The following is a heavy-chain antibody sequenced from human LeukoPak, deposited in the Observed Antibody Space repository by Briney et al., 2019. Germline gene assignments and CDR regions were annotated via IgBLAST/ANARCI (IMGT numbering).Heavy chain of an antibody. CDR1: GGSFSGDF. V-gene: IGHV4-34*01. J-gene: IGHJ5*02. CDR3: ARGTDYDFWSGYTDWFDP. D-gene: IGHD3-3*01. CDR2: INHGGST. Sequence: SETLSLTCAVYGGSFSGDFWSWIRQSPGKGLEWIGEINHGGSTTYNPSLQSRVTISVDTSKNQFSLKLSSVTAADTAVYYCARGTDYDFWSGYTDWFDPWGQGTLVTVSS.